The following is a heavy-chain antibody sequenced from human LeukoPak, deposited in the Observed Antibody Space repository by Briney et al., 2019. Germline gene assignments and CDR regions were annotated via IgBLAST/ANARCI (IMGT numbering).Heavy chain of an antibody. D-gene: IGHD3-22*01. V-gene: IGHV3-74*01. CDR2: INSDGSST. CDR3: AREVVVPNNWFDP. CDR1: GFTFSSYW. J-gene: IGHJ5*02. Sequence: GGSLRLSCAASGFTFSSYWMHWVRQAPGEGLVWVSRINSDGSSTSYADSVKGRFTISRDNAKNTLYLQMNSLRAEDTAVYYCAREVVVPNNWFDPWGQGTLVTVSS.